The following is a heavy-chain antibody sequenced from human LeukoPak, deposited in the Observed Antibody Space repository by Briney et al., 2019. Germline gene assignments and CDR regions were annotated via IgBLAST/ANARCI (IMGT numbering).Heavy chain of an antibody. J-gene: IGHJ4*02. CDR2: SSAYNGNT. V-gene: IGHV1-18*04. CDR3: ARDLEQSAYYYGSGSFFDY. CDR1: GYTFTSYG. Sequence: GASVKVSCKASGYTFTSYGISWVRQAPGHGLEGVGWSSAYNGNTNYAQKLQGRVTMTTDTSTSTAYMELRSLRSDDTAVYYCARDLEQSAYYYGSGSFFDYWGQGTLVTVSS. D-gene: IGHD3-10*01.